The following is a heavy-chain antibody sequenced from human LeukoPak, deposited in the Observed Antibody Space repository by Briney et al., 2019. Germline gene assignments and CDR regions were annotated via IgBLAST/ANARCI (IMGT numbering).Heavy chain of an antibody. V-gene: IGHV4-34*01. J-gene: IGHJ4*02. CDR2: INHSGST. CDR1: GGSFSGYY. D-gene: IGHD1-26*01. CDR3: ASGGVGATSPGFDY. Sequence: SETLSLTCAVYGGSFSGYYWSWIRQPPGKGLEWIGEINHSGSTNYNPSLKSRVTISVDKSKNQFSLKLSSVTAADTAVYYCASGGVGATSPGFDYWGQGTLVTVSS.